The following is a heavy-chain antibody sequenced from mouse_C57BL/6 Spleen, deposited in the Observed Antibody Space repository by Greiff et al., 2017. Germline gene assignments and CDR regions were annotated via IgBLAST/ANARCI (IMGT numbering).Heavy chain of an antibody. Sequence: VQLQQSGPELVKPGASVKISCKASGYSFTGYYMNWVKQSPEKSLEWIVEINPSTGGTTYNQKFKAKATLTVDKSSSPAYMQLKSLTSEDSAVYYCARVYYDYDGALDYWGQGTTLTVSS. CDR2: INPSTGGT. CDR1: GYSFTGYY. V-gene: IGHV1-42*01. CDR3: ARVYYDYDGALDY. D-gene: IGHD2-4*01. J-gene: IGHJ2*01.